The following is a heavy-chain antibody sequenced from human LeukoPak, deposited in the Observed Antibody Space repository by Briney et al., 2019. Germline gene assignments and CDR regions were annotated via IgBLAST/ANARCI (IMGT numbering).Heavy chain of an antibody. J-gene: IGHJ6*02. CDR1: GFTVSSNY. V-gene: IGHV3-53*04. Sequence: PGGSLRLSCAASGFTVSSNYMSWVRQAPGKGLEWVSVIYSGGSTYYADSVKGRFTISRHNSKNTLYLQMNSLRAEDTAVYYCARGSYTVTPGMGVWGQGTTVTVSS. CDR2: IYSGGST. D-gene: IGHD4-11*01. CDR3: ARGSYTVTPGMGV.